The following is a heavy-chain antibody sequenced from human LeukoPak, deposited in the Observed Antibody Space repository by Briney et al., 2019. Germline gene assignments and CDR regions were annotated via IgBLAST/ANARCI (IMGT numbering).Heavy chain of an antibody. V-gene: IGHV3-23*01. Sequence: GGSLRLSCEASGFTFSAYAMTWVRQAPGQGLEWVSSIGSDNKPHYSESVKGRFAISGDNSKSMLFLQMNSLRAEDTAVYYCARDRSVRYFDYWGQGALVTVSS. CDR3: ARDRSVRYFDY. D-gene: IGHD2-15*01. CDR1: GFTFSAYA. CDR2: IGSDNKP. J-gene: IGHJ4*02.